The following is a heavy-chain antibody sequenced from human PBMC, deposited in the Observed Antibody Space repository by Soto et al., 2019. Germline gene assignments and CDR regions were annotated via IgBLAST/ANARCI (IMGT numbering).Heavy chain of an antibody. CDR1: GGSISSSPYY. V-gene: IGHV4-39*01. D-gene: IGHD4-17*01. CDR2: FHYSGST. CDR3: ARHQGDYVGLNY. J-gene: IGHJ4*02. Sequence: QLQLQESGPGLVKPSETLSLTCTVSGGSISSSPYYWGWIRQSPGKGLEWIASFHYSGSTYYKPSLKRRVTLSVDTSRNQFSLKLTSVTAADTAVYFCARHQGDYVGLNYWGQGTLVTVSS.